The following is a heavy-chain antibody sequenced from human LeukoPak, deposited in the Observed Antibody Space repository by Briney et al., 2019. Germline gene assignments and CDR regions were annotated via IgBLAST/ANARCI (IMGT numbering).Heavy chain of an antibody. J-gene: IGHJ4*02. CDR1: GGSISSYY. CDR2: IYTSGST. V-gene: IGHV4-4*07. D-gene: IGHD2-21*01. Sequence: SETLSLTCTVSGGSISSYYWSWIRQPAGKGLEWIGRIYTSGSTNYNPSPKSRVSMSVDTSKNQFSLDLTSVTAADTAVYYCTRGNYYCGGGDCYPNDWGQGTLVTVSS. CDR3: TRGNYYCGGGDCYPND.